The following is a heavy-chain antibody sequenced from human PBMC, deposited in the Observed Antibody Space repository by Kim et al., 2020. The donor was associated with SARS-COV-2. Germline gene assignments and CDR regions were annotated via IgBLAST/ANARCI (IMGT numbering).Heavy chain of an antibody. CDR3: AGHTTAKVLRFLEWLLYLIF. V-gene: IGHV4-39*01. D-gene: IGHD3-3*01. CDR2: IYYSGST. Sequence: SETLSLTCTVSGGSISSSSYYWGWIRQPPGKGLVWIGSIYYSGSTYYNTSLKSLVTISIYTSKNQFSLKLSSVTAADTAVYYCAGHTTAKVLRFLEWLLYLIFWGQGTLVSVSS. CDR1: GGSISSSSYY. J-gene: IGHJ4*02.